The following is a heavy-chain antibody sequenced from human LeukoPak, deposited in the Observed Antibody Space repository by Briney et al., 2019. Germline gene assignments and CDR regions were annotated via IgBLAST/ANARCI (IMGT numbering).Heavy chain of an antibody. CDR2: IQNSATF. J-gene: IGHJ4*02. V-gene: IGHV4-39*01. Sequence: PSETLSLTCSVSGGSITSTGYYWGWLRQSPGQGLEWIGNIQNSATFYYNPSLKSRVTISVDMSKNQFSLKLSSVTAADTAVYYCARLLGYCSDYNCPAWGSWGLGTLVTVSS. CDR1: GGSITSTGYY. D-gene: IGHD2-15*01. CDR3: ARLLGYCSDYNCPAWGS.